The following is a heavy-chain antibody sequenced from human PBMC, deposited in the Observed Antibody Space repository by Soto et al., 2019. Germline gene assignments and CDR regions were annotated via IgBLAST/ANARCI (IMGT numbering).Heavy chain of an antibody. CDR1: GGTFSSYA. Sequence: SVKVSCKASGGTFSSYAISWVRQAPGQGLEWMGGIIPIFGTANYAQKFQGRVTITADESTSTAYMELSSLRSEDTAVYYCARASRITMVRGVTYNLFDPCGQVTLVTVSS. CDR2: IIPIFGTA. D-gene: IGHD3-10*01. J-gene: IGHJ5*01. CDR3: ARASRITMVRGVTYNLFDP. V-gene: IGHV1-69*13.